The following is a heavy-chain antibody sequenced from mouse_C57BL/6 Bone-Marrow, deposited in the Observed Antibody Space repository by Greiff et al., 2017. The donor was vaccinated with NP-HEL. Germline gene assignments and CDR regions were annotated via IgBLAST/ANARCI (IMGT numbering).Heavy chain of an antibody. J-gene: IGHJ3*01. CDR2: ISDGGSYT. CDR1: GFTFSSYA. Sequence: DVKLVESGGGLVKPGGSLKLSCAASGFTFSSYAMSWVRQTPEKRLEWVATISDGGSYTYYPDNVKGRFTISRDNAKNNLYLQMSHLKSEDTARYYCARDPLPYWGQGTLVTVSA. V-gene: IGHV5-4*01. CDR3: ARDPLPY.